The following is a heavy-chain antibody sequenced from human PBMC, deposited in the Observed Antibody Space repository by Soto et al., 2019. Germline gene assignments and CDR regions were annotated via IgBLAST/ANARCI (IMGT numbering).Heavy chain of an antibody. D-gene: IGHD2-21*02. Sequence: ASVKVSCKASGYTFTGYYMHWVRQAPGQGLEWMGWINPNSGGTNYAQKFQGWVTMTRDTSISTAYMELSRLRSDDTAVYYRARDLSVVTAIPDAFDIWGQGTMVTVSS. J-gene: IGHJ3*02. CDR3: ARDLSVVTAIPDAFDI. CDR2: INPNSGGT. CDR1: GYTFTGYY. V-gene: IGHV1-2*04.